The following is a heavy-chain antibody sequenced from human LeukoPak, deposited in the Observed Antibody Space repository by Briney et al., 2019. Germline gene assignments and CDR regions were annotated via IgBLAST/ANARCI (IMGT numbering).Heavy chain of an antibody. V-gene: IGHV3-23*01. CDR3: ASRNRYYYGSGSPPPFGY. J-gene: IGHJ4*02. CDR2: ISGRGDST. D-gene: IGHD3-10*01. Sequence: GGSLRLSCAASGFTFISYAMNWVRQAPGKGLEWVSAISGRGDSTYYADSVKGRFTISRDNSKNTLYLQMNSLRAEDTAVYYCASRNRYYYGSGSPPPFGYWGQGTLVTVSS. CDR1: GFTFISYA.